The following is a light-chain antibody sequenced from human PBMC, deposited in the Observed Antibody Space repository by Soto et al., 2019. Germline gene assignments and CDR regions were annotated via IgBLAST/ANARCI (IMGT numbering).Light chain of an antibody. CDR3: QQSYSTLL. CDR2: AAS. V-gene: IGKV1-39*01. J-gene: IGKJ4*01. Sequence: DIQMTQSPSSLSASVGDRVTITCRASQSISSYLNWYQQKPGKAPKLLIYAASSLQSGVPSRFSGSGSGTDFARTISGLPPEEVATYYCQQSYSTLLFGGGTKVESK. CDR1: QSISSY.